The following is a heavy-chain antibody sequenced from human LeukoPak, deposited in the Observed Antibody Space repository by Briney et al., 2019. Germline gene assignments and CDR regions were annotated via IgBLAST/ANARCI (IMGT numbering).Heavy chain of an antibody. V-gene: IGHV1-2*02. J-gene: IGHJ4*02. CDR3: AKDLGSGSYQPSDY. CDR2: INPNSGGT. Sequence: ASVKVSCKAFGYTFSDYYMHWVRQAPGQGLEWMGWINPNSGGTNYAQKFQGRVTMTRDTSISTAYMELSRLTSDDTAVYYCAKDLGSGSYQPSDYWGQGTQVTVSS. D-gene: IGHD1-26*01. CDR1: GYTFSDYY.